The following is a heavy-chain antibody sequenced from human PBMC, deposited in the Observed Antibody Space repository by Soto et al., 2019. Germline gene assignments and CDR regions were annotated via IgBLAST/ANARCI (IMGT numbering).Heavy chain of an antibody. CDR3: ARAVPLGTYYYFDY. D-gene: IGHD2-21*01. Sequence: GGSLRLSCAASGFTFSSYSMNWVRQAPGKGLEWVSVIYSGGSTYYADSVKGRFTISRHNSKNTLYLQMNSLRAEDTAVYYCARAVPLGTYYYFDYWGQGTLVTVSS. CDR1: GFTFSSYS. V-gene: IGHV3-53*04. J-gene: IGHJ4*02. CDR2: IYSGGST.